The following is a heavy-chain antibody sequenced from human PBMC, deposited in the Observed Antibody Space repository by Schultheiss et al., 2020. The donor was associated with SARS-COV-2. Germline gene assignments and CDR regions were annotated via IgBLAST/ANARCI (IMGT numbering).Heavy chain of an antibody. CDR2: ISSSGTTI. CDR3: AGGFSYGHFDF. D-gene: IGHD5-18*01. J-gene: IGHJ4*02. Sequence: GGSLRLSCTGSGFSFRTAWMSWVRQAPGKGLEWLSYISSSGTTIYYADSVKGRFTISRDNAKNALYLQMNSLRVEDTAVFYCAGGFSYGHFDFWGQGTPVTVSS. V-gene: IGHV3-48*04. CDR1: GFSFRTAW.